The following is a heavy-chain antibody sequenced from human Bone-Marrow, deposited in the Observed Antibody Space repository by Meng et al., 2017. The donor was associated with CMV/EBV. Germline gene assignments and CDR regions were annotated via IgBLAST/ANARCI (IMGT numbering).Heavy chain of an antibody. CDR1: GYTFTGYY. V-gene: IGHV1-2*02. CDR3: ARDGVCEEWELLCWYYYYGMDV. D-gene: IGHD1-26*01. Sequence: ASVKVSCKASGYTFTGYYMHWVRQAPGQGLEWMGWINPNSGGTNYAQKFQGRVTMTRDTSISTAYMELSRLRSDDTAVYYCARDGVCEEWELLCWYYYYGMDVWGQGTTVTVSS. CDR2: INPNSGGT. J-gene: IGHJ6*02.